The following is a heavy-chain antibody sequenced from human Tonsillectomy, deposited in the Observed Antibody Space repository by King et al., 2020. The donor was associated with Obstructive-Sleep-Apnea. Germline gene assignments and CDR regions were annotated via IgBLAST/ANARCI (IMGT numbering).Heavy chain of an antibody. J-gene: IGHJ3*02. CDR1: EYTFTGYY. CDR2: VNPNNDGT. CDR3: ARGSPVAFSTSSALDI. D-gene: IGHD2/OR15-2a*01. Sequence: QLVQSGAEVKKPGASVKVSCKASEYTFTGYYIHWVRQAPGQGLEWMGWVNPNNDGTKYAQKFQGRVTTARDTSINTAYMELNRLTFDDTAVYYCARGSPVAFSTSSALDIWGQGTMVTVSS. V-gene: IGHV1-2*02.